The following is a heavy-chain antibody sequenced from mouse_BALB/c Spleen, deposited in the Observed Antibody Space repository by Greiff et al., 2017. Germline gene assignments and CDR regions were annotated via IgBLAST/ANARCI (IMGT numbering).Heavy chain of an antibody. J-gene: IGHJ4*01. D-gene: IGHD1-1*01. CDR1: GYTFTSYY. CDR2: INPSNGGT. V-gene: IGHV1S81*02. CDR3: TRDYGKRYYAMDY. Sequence: VQLQQSGAELVKPGASVKLSCKASGYTFTSYYMYWVKQRPGQGLEWIGEINPSNGGTNFNEKFKSKATLTVDKSSSTAYMQLSSLTSEDSAVYYCTRDYGKRYYAMDYWGQGTSVTVSS.